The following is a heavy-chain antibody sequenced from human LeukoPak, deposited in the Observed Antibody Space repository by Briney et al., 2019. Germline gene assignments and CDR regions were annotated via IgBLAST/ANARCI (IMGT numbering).Heavy chain of an antibody. Sequence: PSETLSLTCTVSGGSISSRPYCWGWIRQPPGKGLEWLGSFFYSGSTNYKPSLKSRVTISVDTSKNQFSLKLSSVTAADTAVYYCARHVPSNPAGVDYWGQGTLVTVSS. CDR1: GGSISSRPYC. CDR3: ARHVPSNPAGVDY. D-gene: IGHD2-2*01. CDR2: FFYSGST. J-gene: IGHJ4*02. V-gene: IGHV4-39*01.